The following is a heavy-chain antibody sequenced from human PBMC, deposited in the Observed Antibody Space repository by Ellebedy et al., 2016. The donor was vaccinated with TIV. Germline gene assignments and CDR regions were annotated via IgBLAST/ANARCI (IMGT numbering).Heavy chain of an antibody. D-gene: IGHD4-17*01. Sequence: GESLKISCAASGFTFSRYPMHWVRQAPGKGLEWVALIWSDGNNKFYADSVNGRFTISRDNSKDTLYLEMNSLRAEDTAMYYCARDWQRSLDSWGQGALVTVSS. CDR1: GFTFSRYP. CDR2: IWSDGNNK. CDR3: ARDWQRSLDS. V-gene: IGHV3-33*08. J-gene: IGHJ4*02.